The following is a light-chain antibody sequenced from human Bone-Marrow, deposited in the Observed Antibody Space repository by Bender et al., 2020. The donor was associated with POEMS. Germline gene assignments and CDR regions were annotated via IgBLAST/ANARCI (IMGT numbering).Light chain of an antibody. Sequence: ALTQSASVSGSPGQSITISCTGTSSDVGGYDYVSWYQPHPGTAPKLMIYDVTNRPSGVSDRFSGSKSGNTASLTISGLQAEDEADYYCCSYAGSTTVFGGGTELTVL. J-gene: IGLJ2*01. CDR3: CSYAGSTTV. CDR2: DVT. V-gene: IGLV2-14*03. CDR1: SSDVGGYDY.